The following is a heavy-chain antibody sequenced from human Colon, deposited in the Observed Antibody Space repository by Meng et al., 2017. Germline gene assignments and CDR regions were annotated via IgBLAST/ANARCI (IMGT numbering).Heavy chain of an antibody. D-gene: IGHD6-19*01. V-gene: IGHV1-18*01. CDR1: VYIFTTYG. J-gene: IGHJ4*02. CDR3: ARDRQWLGSDY. Sequence: QGQLVRSGAGVKKPGASVKVSFKASVYIFTTYGISWVRQAPGEGLEWMGWISAYNGNTNSAQKFQDRVTMTTDTSTNTAYMELRSLRSDDTAMYYCARDRQWLGSDYWGQGTLVTVSS. CDR2: ISAYNGNT.